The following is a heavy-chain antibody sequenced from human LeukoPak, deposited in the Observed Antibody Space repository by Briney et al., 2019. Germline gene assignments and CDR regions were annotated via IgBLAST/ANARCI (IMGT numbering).Heavy chain of an antibody. J-gene: IGHJ6*02. V-gene: IGHV4-34*01. Sequence: SETLSLTCAVYGGSFSGYYWSWIRQPPGKGLEWIGEINHSGSTNYNPSLTSRVTISVDTSKNQFSLKLSSVTAADTAVYYCARGYQTNWNYVSHYYYGMDVWGQGTTVTVSS. D-gene: IGHD1-7*01. CDR1: GGSFSGYY. CDR3: ARGYQTNWNYVSHYYYGMDV. CDR2: INHSGST.